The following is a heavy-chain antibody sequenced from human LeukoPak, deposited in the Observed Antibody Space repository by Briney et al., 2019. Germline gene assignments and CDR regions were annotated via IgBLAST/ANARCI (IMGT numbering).Heavy chain of an antibody. J-gene: IGHJ4*02. CDR3: AREDSGYDYSPVYY. V-gene: IGHV4-59*01. CDR1: GASISNYY. D-gene: IGHD5-12*01. CDR2: IYHTGST. Sequence: SETLSLTCTVSGASISNYYWSWIRQPPGKGLEWIGYIYHTGSTSYNPSLKSRVIMSVETSQNQFSLKVRSVTAADTAVYYCAREDSGYDYSPVYYWGQGILVTVSS.